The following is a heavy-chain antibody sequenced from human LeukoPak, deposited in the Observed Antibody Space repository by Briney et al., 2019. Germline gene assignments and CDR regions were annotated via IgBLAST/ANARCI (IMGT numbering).Heavy chain of an antibody. CDR1: GFTFRSYW. J-gene: IGHJ4*02. D-gene: IGHD6-19*01. V-gene: IGHV3-7*04. CDR3: ARWGYTSAWPYLDY. Sequence: PGGSLRLSCDTSGFTFRSYWMSWVRQAPGKGLEWVGNIKEDGSEETYADSVEGRFTISRDHAKSSLYLQMNSLRAEDTAVYYCARWGYTSAWPYLDYWGPGTLVIVSS. CDR2: IKEDGSEE.